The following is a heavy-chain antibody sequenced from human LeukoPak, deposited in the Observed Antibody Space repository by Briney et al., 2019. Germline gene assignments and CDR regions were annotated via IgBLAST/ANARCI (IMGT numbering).Heavy chain of an antibody. Sequence: SETLSLTCTVSGGSISSYYWSWIRQPPGKGMEWIGYIYYSGSTNYNPSLKSRVTISVDTSKNQFSLKLSSVTAADTAVYYCARDRPTYYYDSSGYYYGAFDIWGQGTMVTVSS. CDR3: ARDRPTYYYDSSGYYYGAFDI. D-gene: IGHD3-22*01. V-gene: IGHV4-59*01. CDR2: IYYSGST. CDR1: GGSISSYY. J-gene: IGHJ3*02.